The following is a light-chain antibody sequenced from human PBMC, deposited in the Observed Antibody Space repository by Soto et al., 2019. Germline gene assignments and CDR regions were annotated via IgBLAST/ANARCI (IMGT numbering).Light chain of an antibody. CDR2: GAS. J-gene: IGKJ1*01. Sequence: EIVLTQSPCTLSFSPLERSTLSCRASQSVSSNYLAWYQQKPGQAPRLLIYGASSRATGIPDRFSGSGSGTDFTLTFSRLEPEDFAMYYCQQYGSSPPTFGQGTRWISN. CDR1: QSVSSNY. V-gene: IGKV3-20*01. CDR3: QQYGSSPPT.